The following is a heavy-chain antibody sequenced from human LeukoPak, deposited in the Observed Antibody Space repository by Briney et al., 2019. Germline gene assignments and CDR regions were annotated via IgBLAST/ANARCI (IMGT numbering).Heavy chain of an antibody. CDR3: ARDPGSLPAAIGYCYYGMDV. Sequence: GGSLRLSCAASGFTFDDYAMHWVRQAPGKGLEWVSGISWNSGRIGYADSVKGRFTISRDNAKNSLYLQMNSLRTEDTALYYCARDPGSLPAAIGYCYYGMDVWGQGTTVTVSS. J-gene: IGHJ6*02. D-gene: IGHD2-2*02. CDR1: GFTFDDYA. V-gene: IGHV3-9*01. CDR2: ISWNSGRI.